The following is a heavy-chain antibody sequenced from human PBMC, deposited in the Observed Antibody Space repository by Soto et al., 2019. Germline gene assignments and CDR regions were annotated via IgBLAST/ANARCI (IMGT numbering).Heavy chain of an antibody. V-gene: IGHV6-1*01. CDR2: TYYTSRWYN. D-gene: IGHD2-2*01. Sequence: SHALSITCARSGDSVSNKSAAWNWIKQSPSRGLEWLGRTYYTSRWYNDYAVSVMGRITINPDTSRNQFSLQLNSVTPEDTAVYYCARDRSPGSTSWYDCWGQGALVPVFS. J-gene: IGHJ5*01. CDR1: GDSVSNKSAA. CDR3: ARDRSPGSTSWYDC.